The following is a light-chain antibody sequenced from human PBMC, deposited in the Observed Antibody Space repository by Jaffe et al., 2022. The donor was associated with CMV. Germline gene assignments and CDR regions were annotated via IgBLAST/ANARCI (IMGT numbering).Light chain of an antibody. CDR3: QQSYTTPRT. V-gene: IGKV1-39*01. Sequence: DIQMTQSPSSLSASVGDRVSISCRASQIITKYLNWYQQKPGKAPRLLIYAASSLPSGVPSRFSGSGSGTDFTLTISSLQPEDFGTYYCQQSYTTPRTFGQGTKVEIK. CDR2: AAS. J-gene: IGKJ1*01. CDR1: QIITKY.